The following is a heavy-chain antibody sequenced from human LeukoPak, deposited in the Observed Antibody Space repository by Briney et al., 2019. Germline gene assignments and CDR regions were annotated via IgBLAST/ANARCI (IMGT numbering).Heavy chain of an antibody. CDR3: ARPVVVPAAIFD. CDR1: GGSFSGYY. D-gene: IGHD2-2*02. Sequence: SETLSLTCAVYGGSFSGYYWSWIRQPPGKGLEWIGEINHSGSTNYNPSLKSRVTISVDTSKNQFSLKLSSVTAADTAVYYCARPVVVPAAIFDWSQGTLVTVSS. J-gene: IGHJ4*02. CDR2: INHSGST. V-gene: IGHV4-34*01.